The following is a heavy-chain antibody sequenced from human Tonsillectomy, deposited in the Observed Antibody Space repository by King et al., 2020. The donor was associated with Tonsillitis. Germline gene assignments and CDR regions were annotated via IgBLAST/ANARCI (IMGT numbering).Heavy chain of an antibody. CDR3: ARQKVVVVAATRGFVDY. Sequence: VQLVESGGGXVKXGGSLRLSXAXSGFTXXTYXXDXVRXAPGKGXXWXXXXXXSXXXIXXXDSVXGRFTISRDNPKNSLYLQMXXXRAEXTAVYYCARQKVVVVAATRGFVDYWGQGTLVTVSS. D-gene: IGHD2-15*01. CDR1: GFTXXTYX. V-gene: IGHV3-21*01. CDR2: XXXSXXXI. J-gene: IGHJ4*02.